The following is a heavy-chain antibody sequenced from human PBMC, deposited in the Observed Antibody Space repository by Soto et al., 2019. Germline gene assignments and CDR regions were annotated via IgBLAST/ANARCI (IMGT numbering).Heavy chain of an antibody. CDR3: ARQRTTVVTQAYFDH. J-gene: IGHJ4*02. V-gene: IGHV4-39*01. CDR2: IYYSGRT. CDR1: CESISSSSYY. D-gene: IGHD2-21*02. Sequence: PSETLSLTCIVSCESISSSSYYWGWIRQPPGKGLEWIGSIYYSGRTYYNPSFKSRVTISIDTSKNQFSLKLSSVTATDTAVYYCARQRTTVVTQAYFDHWGQGALVTVPQ.